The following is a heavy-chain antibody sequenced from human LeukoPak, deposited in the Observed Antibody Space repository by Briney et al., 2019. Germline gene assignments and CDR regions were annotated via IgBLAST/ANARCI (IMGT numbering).Heavy chain of an antibody. V-gene: IGHV5-51*01. D-gene: IGHD4-17*01. CDR2: IYPGDSDT. Sequence: GESLKISCKGSGYSFTSYWIGWVRQMPGKGLEWMGIIYPGDSDTRYSPSFQGQVTISADKSISTAYLQWSSLKASDTAMYYCARSILEQIDYGVTYYYYYMDVWGKGTTVTVSS. J-gene: IGHJ6*03. CDR1: GYSFTSYW. CDR3: ARSILEQIDYGVTYYYYYMDV.